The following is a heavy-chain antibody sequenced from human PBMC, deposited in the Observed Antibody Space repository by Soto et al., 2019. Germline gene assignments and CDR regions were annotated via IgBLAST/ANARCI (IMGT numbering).Heavy chain of an antibody. CDR3: ARGGSDMDV. Sequence: EGQLVESGGGLVQPGDSLRRSCAASGFTFTSYWMTWVRQTPGKGLEWVANIGLDGSEKHYVDSVKGRFTISRDNAKNSLYLQMDFLRAEDTAIYYCARGGSDMDVWGKGTTVTVSS. D-gene: IGHD3-10*01. V-gene: IGHV3-7*01. CDR1: GFTFTSYW. J-gene: IGHJ6*03. CDR2: IGLDGSEK.